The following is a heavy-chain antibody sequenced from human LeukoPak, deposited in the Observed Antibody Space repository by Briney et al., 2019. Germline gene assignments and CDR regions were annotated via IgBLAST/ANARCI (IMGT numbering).Heavy chain of an antibody. Sequence: GGSLRLSCAASGFTFSNYWMDWVRQAPGKGLVWVSRIDSDGSYTSYADSVKGRFTISRDNAKNTLYLQMNSLRAEDTAVYYCGSVFEYWGQGTLVAVSS. J-gene: IGHJ4*02. CDR3: GSVFEY. CDR1: GFTFSNYW. CDR2: IDSDGSYT. V-gene: IGHV3-74*01.